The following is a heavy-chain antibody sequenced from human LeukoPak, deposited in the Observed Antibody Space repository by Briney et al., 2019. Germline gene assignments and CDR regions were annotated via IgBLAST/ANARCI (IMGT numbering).Heavy chain of an antibody. V-gene: IGHV4-4*07. CDR2: IYSSGST. Sequence: PSETLSLTCTVSGGSINSYYWSWIRQPAGKGLEWIGRIYSSGSTNYNPSLKSRVSMSVDTSKNQFSLKLTSVTAADTAVYYCARGGKAAVVTMWGQGILVTVSS. CDR1: GGSINSYY. D-gene: IGHD4-23*01. J-gene: IGHJ4*02. CDR3: ARGGKAAVVTM.